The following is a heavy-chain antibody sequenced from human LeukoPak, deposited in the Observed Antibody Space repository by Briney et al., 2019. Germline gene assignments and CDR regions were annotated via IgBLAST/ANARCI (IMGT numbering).Heavy chain of an antibody. CDR1: GFTFSSYA. Sequence: GGSLRLSCAASGFTFSSYAMSWVRQAPGKGLEWVSAISGSRTYYADSVKGRFTISRDNSKNTLSLQMNSLRAEDTAVYYCAKVFRKDGDFRLLDYWGQGTLVTVSS. CDR2: ISGSRT. V-gene: IGHV3-23*01. D-gene: IGHD4-17*01. CDR3: AKVFRKDGDFRLLDY. J-gene: IGHJ4*02.